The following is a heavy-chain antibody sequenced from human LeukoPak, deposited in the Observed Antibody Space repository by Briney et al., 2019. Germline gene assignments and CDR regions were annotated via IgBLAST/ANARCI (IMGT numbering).Heavy chain of an antibody. D-gene: IGHD3-22*01. CDR1: GFTFSSYA. Sequence: GSLRLSCAASGFTFSSYAMSWVRQGPGKGLEWVSAISGSGGSTYYADSVKGRFTISRDNSKNTLYLQMNSLRAEDTAVYYCAKLPMIVVVITTNYFDCWGQGTLVTVSS. V-gene: IGHV3-23*01. CDR2: ISGSGGST. J-gene: IGHJ4*02. CDR3: AKLPMIVVVITTNYFDC.